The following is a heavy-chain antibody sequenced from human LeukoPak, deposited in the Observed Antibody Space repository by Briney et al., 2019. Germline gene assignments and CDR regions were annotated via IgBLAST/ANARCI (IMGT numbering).Heavy chain of an antibody. CDR1: GYTFKSYD. J-gene: IGHJ4*02. V-gene: IGHV1-8*01. CDR2: MNPKSGNT. CDR3: ARGRGYSYGYKGDFDY. Sequence: ASVKVSCKASGYTFKSYDINWVRQATGQGLEWMGWMNPKSGNTGYAQKFQGRVTITRNTSISTAYMELSSLTSEDTAVYYCARGRGYSYGYKGDFDYWGQGTLVTVSS. D-gene: IGHD5-18*01.